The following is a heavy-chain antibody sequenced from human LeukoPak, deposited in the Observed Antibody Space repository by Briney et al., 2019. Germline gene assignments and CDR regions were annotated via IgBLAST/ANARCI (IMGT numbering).Heavy chain of an antibody. J-gene: IGHJ1*01. CDR3: ARGYYDSSDYEYFQH. D-gene: IGHD3-22*01. CDR2: INPNSGGT. Sequence: ASVTVSCTASGYTITDYYIHWVRQAPGQGLEWMGWINPNSGGTNYAQKFQGRVTMTRDTSIITAYMELSRLRSDDTAVYFCARGYYDSSDYEYFQHWGQGTLVTVSS. CDR1: GYTITDYY. V-gene: IGHV1-2*02.